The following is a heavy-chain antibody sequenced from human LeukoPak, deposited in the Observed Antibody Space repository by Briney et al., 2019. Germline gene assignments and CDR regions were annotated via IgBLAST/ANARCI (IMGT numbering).Heavy chain of an antibody. Sequence: ASVKVSCKASGYTFTSYAMHWVRQATGQGLEWMGWMNPNSGNTGYAQKFQGRVTITRNTSISTAYMELSSLRSEDTAVYYCARGHAAGPIDYWGQGTLVTVSS. V-gene: IGHV1-8*03. J-gene: IGHJ4*02. CDR2: MNPNSGNT. CDR1: GYTFTSYA. D-gene: IGHD6-13*01. CDR3: ARGHAAGPIDY.